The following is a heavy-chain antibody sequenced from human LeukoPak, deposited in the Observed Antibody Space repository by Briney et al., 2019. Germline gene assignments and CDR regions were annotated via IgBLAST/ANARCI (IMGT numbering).Heavy chain of an antibody. CDR2: ISSSSSYI. J-gene: IGHJ4*02. CDR1: GFTFSSYG. CDR3: ARGGYCSSTSCCVDY. V-gene: IGHV3-21*01. D-gene: IGHD2-2*01. Sequence: GGSLRLSCAASGFTFSSYGMHWVRQAPGKGLEWVSSISSSSSYIYYADSVKGRFTISRDNAKNSLYLQMNSLRAEDTAVYYCARGGYCSSTSCCVDYWGQGTLVTVSS.